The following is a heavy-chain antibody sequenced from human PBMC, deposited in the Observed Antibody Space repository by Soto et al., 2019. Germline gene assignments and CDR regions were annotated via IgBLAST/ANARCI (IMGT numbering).Heavy chain of an antibody. D-gene: IGHD3-10*01. CDR1: GYSFSTYA. Sequence: WASVKVSCKVSGYSFSTYAFHWVRQAPGQGLEWIGWIIAGNGNTKYSQKFQDRVTISRDTSATTVYVELTSLTSEDTAVYYCARGVSSGPYWWAFDYWGQGTLVTVSS. CDR2: IIAGNGNT. J-gene: IGHJ4*02. CDR3: ARGVSSGPYWWAFDY. V-gene: IGHV1-3*01.